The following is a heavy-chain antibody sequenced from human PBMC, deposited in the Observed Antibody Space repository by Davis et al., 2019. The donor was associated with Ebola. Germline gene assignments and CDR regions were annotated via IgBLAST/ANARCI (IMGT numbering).Heavy chain of an antibody. CDR3: AKEGGVATIIYYYYGMDV. J-gene: IGHJ6*04. CDR2: ISYDGSNK. V-gene: IGHV3-30*04. CDR1: GFTFSSYA. D-gene: IGHD5-12*01. Sequence: PGGSLRLSCAASGFTFSSYAMHWVRQAPGKGLEWVAVISYDGSNKYYADSVKGRFTISRDNSKNTLYLQMNSLRAEDTAVYYCAKEGGVATIIYYYYGMDVWGKGTTVTVSS.